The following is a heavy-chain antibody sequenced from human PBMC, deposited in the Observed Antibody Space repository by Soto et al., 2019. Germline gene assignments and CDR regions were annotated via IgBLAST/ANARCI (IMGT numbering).Heavy chain of an antibody. CDR3: ARVFREHSSSYWIDS. D-gene: IGHD3-22*01. J-gene: IGHJ4*02. V-gene: IGHV1-2*02. CDR1: GYIFTANF. CDR2: LNPNTGDA. Sequence: QVRLAQPGAEVKKPGASVKVSCQASGYIFTANFINWVRQAPGQGLELMGRLNPNTGDAEYAQEFQGRGTITRATSISTAYMEVTSLTSDDTAVYYCARVFREHSSSYWIDSWGQGTLVTVSS.